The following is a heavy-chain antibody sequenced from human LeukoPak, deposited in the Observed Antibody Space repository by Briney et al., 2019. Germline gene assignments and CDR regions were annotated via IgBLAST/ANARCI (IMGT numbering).Heavy chain of an antibody. CDR1: GYTFTGYY. CDR3: ARDRPKLRFFEWLSEGATPFDP. V-gene: IGHV1-2*06. J-gene: IGHJ5*02. Sequence: ASVKVSCKASGYTFTGYYMHWVRQAPGQGLEWMGRINPNSGGTNYAQKFQGRVTMTRDTSISTAYMELSRLRSDDTAVYYCARDRPKLRFFEWLSEGATPFDPWGQGTLVTVSS. CDR2: INPNSGGT. D-gene: IGHD3-3*01.